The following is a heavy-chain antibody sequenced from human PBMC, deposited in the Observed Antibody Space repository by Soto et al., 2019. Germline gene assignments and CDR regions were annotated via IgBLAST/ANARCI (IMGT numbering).Heavy chain of an antibody. J-gene: IGHJ6*02. CDR3: VRRAEGRPGDGYYYVALDV. D-gene: IGHD6-6*01. CDR1: GYSFTNYW. Sequence: GESLKISCKGSGYSFTNYWIGWVRQMPGKGLEWMGITYPGNSDIRYNPSFQGQVTISADRSTSTAFLQWSSLKASDTAMYYCVRRAEGRPGDGYYYVALDVWGQGTTVTVSS. CDR2: TYPGNSDI. V-gene: IGHV5-51*01.